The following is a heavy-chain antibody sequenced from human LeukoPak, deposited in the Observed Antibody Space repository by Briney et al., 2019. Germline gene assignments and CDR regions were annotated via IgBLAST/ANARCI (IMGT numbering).Heavy chain of an antibody. V-gene: IGHV3-48*02. Sequence: GGSLRLSCAASGFIFSTYSINWVRQAPGKGLEWVSHISSSSSSIYYADSVKGRFSISRDNAKNSLYLQMNSLRDEDTAVYYCARSGYGSRWYFFDHWGQGTLVTASS. CDR1: GFIFSTYS. CDR2: ISSSSSSI. D-gene: IGHD6-13*01. J-gene: IGHJ4*02. CDR3: ARSGYGSRWYFFDH.